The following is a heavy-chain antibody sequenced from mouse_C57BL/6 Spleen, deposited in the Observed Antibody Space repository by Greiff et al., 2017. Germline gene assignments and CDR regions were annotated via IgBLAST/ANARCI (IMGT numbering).Heavy chain of an antibody. CDR1: GYTFTDYE. J-gene: IGHJ4*01. CDR2: IDPETGGT. Sequence: QVQLQQSGAELVRPGASVTLSCKASGYTFTDYEMHWVKQTPVHGLEWIGAIDPETGGTAYNQKFKGKAILTADKSSSTAYMELRSLTSEDSAVYYCTRPYPYYYAMDYWGQGTLVTVSS. D-gene: IGHD2-10*01. V-gene: IGHV1-15*01. CDR3: TRPYPYYYAMDY.